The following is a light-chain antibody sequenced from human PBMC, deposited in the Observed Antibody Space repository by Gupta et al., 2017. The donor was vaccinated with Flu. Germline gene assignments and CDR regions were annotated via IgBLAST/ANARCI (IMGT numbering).Light chain of an antibody. Sequence: QSALTQPASVCGSPGQSITISCPGTSSDVGSYNLVSWYQQHPGKAPKLMIYKDSQRPSGVSSRFSGSKSGNTASLTISGLQAEDEADYYCCSYAGYSTVVFGGGTKLTVL. J-gene: IGLJ3*02. CDR2: KDS. CDR1: SSDVGSYNL. CDR3: CSYAGYSTVV. V-gene: IGLV2-23*01.